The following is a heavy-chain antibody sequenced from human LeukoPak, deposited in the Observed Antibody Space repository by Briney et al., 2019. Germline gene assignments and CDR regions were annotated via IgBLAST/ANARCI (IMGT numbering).Heavy chain of an antibody. J-gene: IGHJ3*02. CDR2: IIPIFGTA. D-gene: IGHD5-12*01. CDR1: GGTFSNYG. CDR3: AREGGYSGYDSLFDAFDI. Sequence: SVKVSCKASGGTFSNYGIGWVRQAPGQGLEWMGGIIPIFGTANYAQDLQGRVTITADESTSTAYMELSSLRSEDTAVYYCAREGGYSGYDSLFDAFDIWGQGTMVTVSS. V-gene: IGHV1-69*13.